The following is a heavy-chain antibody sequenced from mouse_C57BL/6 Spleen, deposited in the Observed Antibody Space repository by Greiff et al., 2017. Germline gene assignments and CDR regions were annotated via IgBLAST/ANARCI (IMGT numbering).Heavy chain of an antibody. Sequence: QVQLQQSGPELVKPGASVKISCKASGYTFTDYYINWVKQRPGQGLEWIGWIYPGSGNTKYNEKFKGKATLTVDKSSSTAYMELRSLTSEDSAVYYCARWRSSGYVDYAMDYWGQGTSVTVSS. CDR2: IYPGSGNT. CDR3: ARWRSSGYVDYAMDY. D-gene: IGHD3-2*02. CDR1: GYTFTDYY. J-gene: IGHJ4*01. V-gene: IGHV1-84*01.